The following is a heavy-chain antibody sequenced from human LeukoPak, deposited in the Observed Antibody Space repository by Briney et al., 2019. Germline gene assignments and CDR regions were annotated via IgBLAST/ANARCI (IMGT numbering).Heavy chain of an antibody. D-gene: IGHD5-24*01. CDR2: IRYDGSNQ. Sequence: GGSLRLSCAASGFTFSSYGMHWVRQAPGKGLEWVAFIRYDGSNQYYADSVKGRFTISRDNSKNTLFLQMNSLRPEDTAVYYCATRRDGYNYSPYYFDYWGQGTLVTVSS. CDR1: GFTFSSYG. J-gene: IGHJ4*02. V-gene: IGHV3-30*02. CDR3: ATRRDGYNYSPYYFDY.